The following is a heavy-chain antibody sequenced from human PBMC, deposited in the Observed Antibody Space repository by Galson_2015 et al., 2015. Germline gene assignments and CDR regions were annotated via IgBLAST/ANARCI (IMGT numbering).Heavy chain of an antibody. D-gene: IGHD1-26*01. J-gene: IGHJ5*02. CDR2: ISYDGSNK. CDR3: ASLVGAEVNWFDP. Sequence: SLRLCCAASGFTFSSSAMHWVRQAPGKGLVWVAVISYDGSNKYYADSVKGRFTISRDNSKNTLYLQMNSLRAEDTAVYYCASLVGAEVNWFDPWGQGTLVTVSS. V-gene: IGHV3-30-3*01. CDR1: GFTFSSSA.